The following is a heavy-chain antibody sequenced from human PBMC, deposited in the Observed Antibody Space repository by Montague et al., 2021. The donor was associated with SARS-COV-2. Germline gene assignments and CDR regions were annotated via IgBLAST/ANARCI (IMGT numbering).Heavy chain of an antibody. CDR3: ARSESPSYSSSPFDY. Sequence: TLSLTCIVSGGSISSGGYSWSWIRQHPGKGLEWIGYIYYSGSTYYNPSLKSRLSISLDTSKNHFSLRLSSATAADTAVYYCARSESPSYSSSPFDYWGQGTLVTVSS. V-gene: IGHV4-31*03. J-gene: IGHJ4*02. CDR1: GGSISSGGYS. CDR2: IYYSGST. D-gene: IGHD6-13*01.